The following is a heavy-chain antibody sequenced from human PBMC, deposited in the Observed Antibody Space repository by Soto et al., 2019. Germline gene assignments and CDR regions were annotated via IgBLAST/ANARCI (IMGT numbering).Heavy chain of an antibody. CDR2: IWYDGSNK. CDR3: ARDRMYYDSSGYYDY. J-gene: IGHJ4*02. D-gene: IGHD3-22*01. CDR1: GFTFSNYG. V-gene: IGHV3-33*01. Sequence: QVQLVESRGGVVQPGRSLRLSCAASGFTFSNYGMHWVRQAPGKGLEWVAVIWYDGSNKYYADSVKGRFTISRDNSKNTLYLQMNSLRAEDTAVYYCARDRMYYDSSGYYDYWGQGTLVTVSS.